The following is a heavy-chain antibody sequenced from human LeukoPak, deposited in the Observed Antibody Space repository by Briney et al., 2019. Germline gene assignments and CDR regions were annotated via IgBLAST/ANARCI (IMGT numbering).Heavy chain of an antibody. CDR1: GFTFSSYW. D-gene: IGHD6-19*01. Sequence: GSLSLSFAASGFTFSSYWMSWVRQAPGKGLEWVANIKQDGSEKYYVDSVKGRFTISRDNSKNTLYLQMNSLRAEDTAVYYCAKPDSSGWDAFDIWGQGTMVTVSS. V-gene: IGHV3-7*01. J-gene: IGHJ3*02. CDR2: IKQDGSEK. CDR3: AKPDSSGWDAFDI.